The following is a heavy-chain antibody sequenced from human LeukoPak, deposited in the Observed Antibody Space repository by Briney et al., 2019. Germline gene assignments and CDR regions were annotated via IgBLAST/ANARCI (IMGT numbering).Heavy chain of an antibody. CDR2: MYYTGST. CDR1: GGSISSSSYY. J-gene: IGHJ6*02. V-gene: IGHV4-61*01. D-gene: IGHD3-10*01. CDR3: AREGFGSDYFYGMDV. Sequence: PSETLSLTCTVSGGSISSSSYYWSWIRQPPGKGLEWIGYMYYTGSTNYNPALKSRVIISVDTSKTQFSLKLSSVTAADTAVYYCAREGFGSDYFYGMDVWGQGTTVTVSS.